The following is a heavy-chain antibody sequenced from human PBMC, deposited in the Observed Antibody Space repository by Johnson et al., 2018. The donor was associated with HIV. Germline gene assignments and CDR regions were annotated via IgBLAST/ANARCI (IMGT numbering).Heavy chain of an antibody. CDR2: ISYDGSNK. Sequence: QVQLVESGGGVVQPGRSLRLSCAASGFTFSSYGMHWVRQAPGKGLEWVAVISYDGSNKYYADSVKGRFTIPRDNSKNTLYLQMNSLKTEDTAVYYCTTDGYGGYSYGYGAFDIWGQGTMVTVSS. CDR1: GFTFSSYG. J-gene: IGHJ3*02. V-gene: IGHV3-30*03. CDR3: TTDGYGGYSYGYGAFDI. D-gene: IGHD5-18*01.